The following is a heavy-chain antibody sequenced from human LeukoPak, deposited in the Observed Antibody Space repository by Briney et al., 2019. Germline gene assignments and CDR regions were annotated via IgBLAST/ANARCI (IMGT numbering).Heavy chain of an antibody. Sequence: GGSLRLSCAASGFTFSSYSMNWVRQAPGKGLEWVSSISSSSSYIYYADSVKGRFTISRDNAKNSLYLQMNSLRAEDTAVYYCARAHYYDSSGYYSSYFDYWGQGTLVTVSS. D-gene: IGHD3-22*01. CDR2: ISSSSSYI. J-gene: IGHJ4*02. CDR3: ARAHYYDSSGYYSSYFDY. CDR1: GFTFSSYS. V-gene: IGHV3-21*01.